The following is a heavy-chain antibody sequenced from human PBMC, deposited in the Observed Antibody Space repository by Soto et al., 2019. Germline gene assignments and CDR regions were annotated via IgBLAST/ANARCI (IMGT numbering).Heavy chain of an antibody. CDR1: GYSFSSYW. J-gene: IGHJ1*01. D-gene: IGHD6-19*01. Sequence: GESLKISCKGSGYSFSSYWIGWVRQMPGKGLEWMGIIYPGDSDTRYGPSFEGRVTISTDKSISTAYLQWSSLKAADTAMYYCARDEQWLMWGYFEHWGQGTLVTVSS. CDR2: IYPGDSDT. V-gene: IGHV5-51*01. CDR3: ARDEQWLMWGYFEH.